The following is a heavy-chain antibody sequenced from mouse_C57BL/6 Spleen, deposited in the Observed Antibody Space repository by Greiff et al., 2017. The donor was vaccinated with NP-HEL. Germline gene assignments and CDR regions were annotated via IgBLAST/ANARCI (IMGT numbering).Heavy chain of an antibody. CDR2: IYPSDSET. J-gene: IGHJ4*01. V-gene: IGHV1-61*01. CDR1: GYTFTSYW. Sequence: QVQLQQPGAELVRPGSSVKLSCKASGYTFTSYWMDWVKQRPGQGLEWIGNIYPSDSETHYNQKFKDKATLTVEKSSSTAYMQLSSLTSEDSAVYYCARRRDYDEGYYAMDYWGQGTSVTVSS. D-gene: IGHD2-4*01. CDR3: ARRRDYDEGYYAMDY.